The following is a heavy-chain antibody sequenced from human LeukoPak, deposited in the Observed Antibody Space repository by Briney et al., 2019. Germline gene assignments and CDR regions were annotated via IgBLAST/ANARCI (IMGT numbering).Heavy chain of an antibody. CDR2: ISAYDGSK. V-gene: IGHV1-18*01. CDR1: GYTFTSYD. J-gene: IGHJ4*02. D-gene: IGHD3-10*01. CDR3: ARGLDYYGSGSYYWRLTESPYYFDY. Sequence: ASVKVSCKTSGYTFTSYDISWVRQAPGQGLKWMGWISAYDGSKKYAQNLQGRVTMTTDRSSTTAYMELRSLGSDDTAVYYCARGLDYYGSGSYYWRLTESPYYFDYWGQGTLVTVSS.